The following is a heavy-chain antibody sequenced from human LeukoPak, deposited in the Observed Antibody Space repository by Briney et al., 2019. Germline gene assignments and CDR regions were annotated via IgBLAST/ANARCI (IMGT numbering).Heavy chain of an antibody. CDR3: ARDLPTYDSSGYYYPFDY. CDR1: GGSFSGYY. V-gene: IGHV4-34*01. D-gene: IGHD3-22*01. J-gene: IGHJ4*02. Sequence: SETLSLTCAVYGGSFSGYYWSWIRQPPGKGLEWIGEINHSGSTNYNPSLKSRVTISVDTSKNQFSPKLSSVTAADTAVYYCARDLPTYDSSGYYYPFDYWGQGTLVTVSS. CDR2: INHSGST.